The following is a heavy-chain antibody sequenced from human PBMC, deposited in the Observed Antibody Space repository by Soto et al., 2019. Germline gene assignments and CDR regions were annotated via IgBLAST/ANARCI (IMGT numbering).Heavy chain of an antibody. CDR1: GVAFSSYA. D-gene: IGHD3-3*01. CDR2: IIPIFGTA. CDR3: AGSPEWHYYYYYGLDV. V-gene: IGHV1-69*13. J-gene: IGHJ6*02. Sequence: ASVKVSCKASGVAFSSYAISWVRQAPGQGLEWMGGIIPIFGTANYAQQFQGRVTITADEYTSTAYMELSSLRSEDTAVYYCAGSPEWHYYYYYGLDVWGQGTTVTVSS.